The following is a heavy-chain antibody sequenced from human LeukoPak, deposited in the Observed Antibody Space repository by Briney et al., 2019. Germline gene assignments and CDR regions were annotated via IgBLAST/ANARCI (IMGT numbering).Heavy chain of an antibody. V-gene: IGHV3-30*03. Sequence: GGSLRLSCAASGFTFSSYGMHWVRQAPGKGLEWVAVISYDGSNKYYADSVKGRFTISRDNSKNTLYLQMNSLRAEDTAVYYCARDGVWYSSSYYYYYMDVWGKGATVTVSS. CDR3: ARDGVWYSSSYYYYYMDV. J-gene: IGHJ6*03. D-gene: IGHD6-6*01. CDR1: GFTFSSYG. CDR2: ISYDGSNK.